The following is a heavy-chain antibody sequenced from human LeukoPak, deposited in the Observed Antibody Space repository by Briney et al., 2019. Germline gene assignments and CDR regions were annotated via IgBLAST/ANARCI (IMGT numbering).Heavy chain of an antibody. V-gene: IGHV1-8*01. CDR2: MNPNSGNT. J-gene: IGHJ6*02. Sequence: ASVKVSCKASGYTFTSYDINWVRQATGQGLEWMGWMNPNSGNTGYAQKFQSRVTMTRNTSISTAYMELSSLRSEDTAVYYCARGFGFTMVRGDGMDVWGQGTTVTVSS. D-gene: IGHD3-10*01. CDR3: ARGFGFTMVRGDGMDV. CDR1: GYTFTSYD.